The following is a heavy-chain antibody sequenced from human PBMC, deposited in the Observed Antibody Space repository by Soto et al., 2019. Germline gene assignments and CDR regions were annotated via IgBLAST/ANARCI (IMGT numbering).Heavy chain of an antibody. J-gene: IGHJ5*02. CDR3: ARDYYYGSGSSSWFDP. Sequence: SETLSLTCAVSGGPISSGGYSWSWIRQPPGKGLEWIGYIYHSGSTYYNPSLKSRVTISVDRSKNQFSLKLSSVTAADTAVYYCARDYYYGSGSSSWFDPWGQGTLVTVSS. D-gene: IGHD3-10*01. CDR2: IYHSGST. V-gene: IGHV4-30-2*01. CDR1: GGPISSGGYS.